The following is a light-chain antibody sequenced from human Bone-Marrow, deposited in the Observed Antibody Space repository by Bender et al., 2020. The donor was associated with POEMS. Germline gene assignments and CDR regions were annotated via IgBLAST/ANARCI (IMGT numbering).Light chain of an antibody. CDR3: SSDAGSYTWV. V-gene: IGLV2-11*01. CDR1: SSDVGGYNY. CDR2: DVS. J-gene: IGLJ3*02. Sequence: QSALTQPRSVSGSPGQSVTISCTGTSSDVGGYNYVSWYKHHPGKAPQLMIYDVSRRPSGVPDRISGSKSGNTASLTISGLQTEDEADYSCSSDAGSYTWVFGGGTKLTVL.